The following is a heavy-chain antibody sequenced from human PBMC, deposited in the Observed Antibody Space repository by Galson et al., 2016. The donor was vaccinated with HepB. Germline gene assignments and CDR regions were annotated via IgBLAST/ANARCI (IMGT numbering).Heavy chain of an antibody. D-gene: IGHD2-21*01. Sequence: SLRLSCAASGFIFNRLAMHWVRQAPGAGLEWVAVVSHDGTTQYFADSVKGRFTVSRDNSIDTLYLQMDSLRTEDTALYYCARAVIDENLAQWGQGTLVTVSS. CDR1: GFIFNRLA. CDR3: ARAVIDENLAQ. V-gene: IGHV3-30*04. J-gene: IGHJ4*02. CDR2: VSHDGTTQ.